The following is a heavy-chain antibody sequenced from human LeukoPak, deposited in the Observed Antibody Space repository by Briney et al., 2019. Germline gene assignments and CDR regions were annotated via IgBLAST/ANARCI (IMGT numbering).Heavy chain of an antibody. J-gene: IGHJ4*02. CDR2: IYSGGST. CDR3: AMGSIITLDY. V-gene: IGHV3-66*01. CDR1: GFTVSNNY. D-gene: IGHD3-22*01. Sequence: GGSLRLSCAASGFTVSNNYMSWVRQAPGKGLEWVSIIYSGGSTYYADSVKGRFTISRDNSKNTLYLQMNGLRAEDTAMYYCAMGSIITLDYWGQGTLVTVSS.